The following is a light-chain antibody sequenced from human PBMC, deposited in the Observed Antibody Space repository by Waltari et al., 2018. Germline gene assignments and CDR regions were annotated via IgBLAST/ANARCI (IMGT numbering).Light chain of an antibody. CDR1: SNDVGGYDD. CDR3: SSYTRSDTLV. CDR2: GVT. J-gene: IGLJ3*02. V-gene: IGLV2-14*01. Sequence: QSALTQPASVSGSPGQSITISCTGTSNDVGGYDDVSWFQQHPDKAPKLMIYGVTNRPSGVSNRFFGSKSGNTASLTISGLQAEDEADYYCSSYTRSDTLVFGGGTRLTVL.